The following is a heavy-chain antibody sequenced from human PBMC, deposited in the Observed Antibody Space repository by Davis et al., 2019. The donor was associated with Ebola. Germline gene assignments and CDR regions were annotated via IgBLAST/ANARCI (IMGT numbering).Heavy chain of an antibody. D-gene: IGHD4-17*01. CDR1: GFTFSNAW. CDR3: AKDFLTTVTTY. J-gene: IGHJ4*02. V-gene: IGHV3-23*01. Sequence: PGGSLRLSCAASGFTFSNAWMSWVRQAPGKGLEWVSAISGSGGSTYYADSVKGRFTISRDNSKNTLYLQKNSLRAEDTAVYYCAKDFLTTVTTYWGQGTLVTVSS. CDR2: ISGSGGST.